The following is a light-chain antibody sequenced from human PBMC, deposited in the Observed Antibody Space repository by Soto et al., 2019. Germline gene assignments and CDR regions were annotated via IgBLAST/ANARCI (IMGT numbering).Light chain of an antibody. Sequence: DIQMTQSPSTVSAYVLYSVTITFRASQSITTWLAWYQQRPGKAPKLLIYDVSSLQSGVPSRFSGSGSGTDFAFIISSLQPEDVATYFCQKYGSLPINFGQGTRLEIK. CDR1: QSITTW. CDR3: QKYGSLPIN. J-gene: IGKJ5*01. CDR2: DVS. V-gene: IGKV1-5*01.